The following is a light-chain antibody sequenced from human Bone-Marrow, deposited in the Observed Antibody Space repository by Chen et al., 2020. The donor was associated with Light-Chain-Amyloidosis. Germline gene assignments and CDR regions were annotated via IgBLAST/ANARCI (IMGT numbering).Light chain of an antibody. V-gene: IGLV2-14*01. J-gene: IGLJ1*01. CDR3: SSYTITNTIV. CDR1: SSDVGGDNH. Sequence: QSALTHPASVSGSPGQSITISSTGTSSDVGGDNHVSWDQQHPDKAHKLMIYEVTNRPSWVPDRFSGSKSANTASLTVSGLQTEDEADYFCSSYTITNTIVFGSGTRVTVL. CDR2: EVT.